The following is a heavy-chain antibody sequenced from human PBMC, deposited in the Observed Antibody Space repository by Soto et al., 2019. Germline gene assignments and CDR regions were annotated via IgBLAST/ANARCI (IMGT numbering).Heavy chain of an antibody. Sequence: GGSLRLSCAASGFTFDDYAMHWVRQVPGKGLEWVSGINWNSGSIGYADSVKGRFAISRDNAKNSLHLQMSSLRAEDTAFYYCVKDESINWYSGHFRHWGQGTLVTVSS. V-gene: IGHV3-9*01. D-gene: IGHD6-13*01. CDR2: INWNSGSI. CDR3: VKDESINWYSGHFRH. J-gene: IGHJ1*01. CDR1: GFTFDDYA.